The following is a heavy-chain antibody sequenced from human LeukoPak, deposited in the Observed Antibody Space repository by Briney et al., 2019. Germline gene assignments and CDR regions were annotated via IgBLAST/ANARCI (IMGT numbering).Heavy chain of an antibody. CDR2: IDWDDDK. CDR3: ARVLCGGGSCYFDY. D-gene: IGHD2-15*01. Sequence: SGPTLVNPTQTLTLTCTFSGFSLSTSGMCVSWIRQPPGKALEWLALIDWDDDKYYSTSLKTRLTISKDTSKNQVVLTMTNMDPVDTATYYYARVLCGGGSCYFDYWGQGTLVTVSS. V-gene: IGHV2-70*01. CDR1: GFSLSTSGMC. J-gene: IGHJ4*02.